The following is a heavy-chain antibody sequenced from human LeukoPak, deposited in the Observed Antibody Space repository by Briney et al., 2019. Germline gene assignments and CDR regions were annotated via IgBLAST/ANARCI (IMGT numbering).Heavy chain of an antibody. CDR3: AREMATARDAFDI. V-gene: IGHV1-2*02. CDR1: GYTFTGYY. D-gene: IGHD5-24*01. J-gene: IGHJ3*02. Sequence: ASVKVSCKASGYTFTGYYMHWVRQAPGQGLEWMGWINPNSGGTSYAQKFQGRVTMTRDTSISTAYMELSRLRSDDTAVYYCAREMATARDAFDIWGQGTMVTVSS. CDR2: INPNSGGT.